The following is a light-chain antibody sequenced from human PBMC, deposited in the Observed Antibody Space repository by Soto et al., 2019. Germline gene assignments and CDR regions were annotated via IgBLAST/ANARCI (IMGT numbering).Light chain of an antibody. CDR3: SSFTISRNTVI. CDR2: DVN. CDR1: SSDVDGYNY. Sequence: QSALTQPASVSGSPGQSITISCTGTSSDVDGYNYVSWYQYHPGKAPKLMIYDVNNRPSGVSNRFSGSKSGNTASLTISGLQAEDEADYYCSSFTISRNTVIFGGGTTLTVL. J-gene: IGLJ2*01. V-gene: IGLV2-14*01.